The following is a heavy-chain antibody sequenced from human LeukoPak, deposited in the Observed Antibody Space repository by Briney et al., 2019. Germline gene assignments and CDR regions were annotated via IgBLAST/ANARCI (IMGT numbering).Heavy chain of an antibody. CDR3: ASGPPYGDNFDY. V-gene: IGHV1-69*05. Sequence: ASVKVSCKASGGTFSSYAISWVRQAPGQGLEWMGRIIPIFGTANYAQKFQGRVTITTDESTSTAYMELSSLRSEDTAMYYCASGPPYGDNFDYWGQGTLVTVSS. J-gene: IGHJ4*02. D-gene: IGHD4-17*01. CDR1: GGTFSSYA. CDR2: IIPIFGTA.